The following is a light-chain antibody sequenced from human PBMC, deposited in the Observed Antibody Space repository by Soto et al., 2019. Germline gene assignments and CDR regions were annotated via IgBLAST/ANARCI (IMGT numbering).Light chain of an antibody. CDR2: EVS. CDR1: SSDVGGYNY. CDR3: SSYTSGGYV. Sequence: QSVLTQPASVSGSPGQSITISCTGTSSDVGGYNYVSWFQQHPGKAPKLMIYEVSNRPSGVSNRFSGSKSGNTASLTISGLQAEDEADYYCSSYTSGGYVFGTGTKLTVL. V-gene: IGLV2-14*01. J-gene: IGLJ1*01.